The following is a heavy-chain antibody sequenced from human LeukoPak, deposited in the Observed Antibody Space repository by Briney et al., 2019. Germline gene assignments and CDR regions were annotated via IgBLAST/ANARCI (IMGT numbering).Heavy chain of an antibody. J-gene: IGHJ3*02. Sequence: ASVKVSRKASGGTFIRNAISWVRQAPGQGLEWMGRIIPMFNTINSAQKLQGRVTLTSNESTSTVYMELSSLRSDDTAIYYCARDVTGTPLAFDIWGQGTMLTVSS. CDR1: GGTFIRNA. D-gene: IGHD2-21*02. CDR3: ARDVTGTPLAFDI. V-gene: IGHV1-69*13. CDR2: IIPMFNTI.